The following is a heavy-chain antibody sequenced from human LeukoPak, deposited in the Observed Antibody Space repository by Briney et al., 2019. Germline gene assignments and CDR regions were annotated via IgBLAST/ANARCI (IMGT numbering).Heavy chain of an antibody. CDR3: ARDASDSSSWGEDY. Sequence: GGSLRLSCAASGFTFSSYSMNWVRQAPGKGLEWVSYISSSSSTIYYADSVKGRFTISRDNAKNSLYLQMNSLRAEDTAVYYCARDASDSSSWGEDYWGQGTLVTVSS. CDR2: ISSSSSTI. V-gene: IGHV3-48*01. CDR1: GFTFSSYS. D-gene: IGHD6-13*01. J-gene: IGHJ4*02.